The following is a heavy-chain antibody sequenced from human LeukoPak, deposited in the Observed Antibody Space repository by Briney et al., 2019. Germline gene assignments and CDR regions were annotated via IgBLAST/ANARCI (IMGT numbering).Heavy chain of an antibody. D-gene: IGHD2-15*01. CDR1: GFTFSSYG. CDR2: ISYDGSNK. Sequence: TGGSLRLSCAASGFTFSSYGMHWVRQAPGKGLEWVAVISYDGSNKYYADSVKGRFTISRDNSKNTLYLQMNSLRAEDTAVYYCAKDRVGNCSGGSCYSEAYWFDPWGQGTLVTVSS. J-gene: IGHJ5*02. V-gene: IGHV3-30*18. CDR3: AKDRVGNCSGGSCYSEAYWFDP.